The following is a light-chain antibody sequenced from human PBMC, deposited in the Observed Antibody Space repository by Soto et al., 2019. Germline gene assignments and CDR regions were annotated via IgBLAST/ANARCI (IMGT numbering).Light chain of an antibody. J-gene: IGLJ7*01. CDR3: SSYTNSNTAV. V-gene: IGLV2-14*01. CDR1: SSDVGGYNY. CDR2: NVS. Sequence: QSALTQPASVSGSPGQSITISCTGTSSDVGGYNYVSWYQQHPGKAPKLMIYNVSNRPSGVSNRFSGSKSGNTASLTISGLQAEGEADYYCSSYTNSNTAVFGGGTQLTVL.